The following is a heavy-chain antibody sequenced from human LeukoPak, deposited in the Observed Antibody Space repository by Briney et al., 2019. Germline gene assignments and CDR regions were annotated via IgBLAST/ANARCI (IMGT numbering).Heavy chain of an antibody. CDR2: INPSGGIT. J-gene: IGHJ4*02. Sequence: ASVKVSCKASGYTFTSYYIHWVRQAPGQGLEWMGIINPSGGITTYAQKFQRRVTMTRDKSMSTVYMELRRLTSEDTAVYYCARDGKTAAGNNFDYWGQGTLVTVSS. CDR1: GYTFTSYY. D-gene: IGHD6-13*01. CDR3: ARDGKTAAGNNFDY. V-gene: IGHV1-46*01.